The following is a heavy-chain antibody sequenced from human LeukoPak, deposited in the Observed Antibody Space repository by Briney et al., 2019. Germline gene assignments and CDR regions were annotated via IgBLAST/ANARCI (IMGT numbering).Heavy chain of an antibody. J-gene: IGHJ6*03. V-gene: IGHV3-30*02. D-gene: IGHD1-26*01. CDR1: GFAFNTYG. CDR3: AKKMPGDRDFMDV. Sequence: GGSLRLSCAASGFAFNTYGMQWVRQAPGKGLEWVAYLSYNGNKNSYADSVQGRFTISRDNSENTLFLQMGSLRPDDTGVYYCAKKMPGDRDFMDVWGRGTTVTVS. CDR2: LSYNGNKN.